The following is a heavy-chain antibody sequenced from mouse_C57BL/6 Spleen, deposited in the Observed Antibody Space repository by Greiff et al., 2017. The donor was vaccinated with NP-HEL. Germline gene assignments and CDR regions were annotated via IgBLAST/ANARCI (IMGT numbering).Heavy chain of an antibody. D-gene: IGHD2-1*01. Sequence: QVQLQQSGAELVRPGTSVKVSCKASGYAFTNYLIEWVKQRPGQGLEWIGVINPGSGGTNYNEKFKGKATLTADKSSSTAYMQLSSLTSEDSAVYFCARDGGNYGFAYWGQGTLVTVSA. J-gene: IGHJ3*01. CDR3: ARDGGNYGFAY. CDR2: INPGSGGT. CDR1: GYAFTNYL. V-gene: IGHV1-54*01.